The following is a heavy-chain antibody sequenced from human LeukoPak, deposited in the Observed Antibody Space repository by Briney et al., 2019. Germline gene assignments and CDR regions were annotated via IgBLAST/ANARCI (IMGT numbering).Heavy chain of an antibody. CDR2: IYYSGST. D-gene: IGHD3-22*01. Sequence: SETLSLTCAVYGGSFSGYYWSWIRQPPGKGLEWIGYIYYSGSTNYNPSLKSRVTISVDTSKNQFSLKLSSVTAADTAVYYCASRLYYYDSSPFDYWGQGTLVTVSS. V-gene: IGHV4-59*01. J-gene: IGHJ4*02. CDR3: ASRLYYYDSSPFDY. CDR1: GGSFSGYY.